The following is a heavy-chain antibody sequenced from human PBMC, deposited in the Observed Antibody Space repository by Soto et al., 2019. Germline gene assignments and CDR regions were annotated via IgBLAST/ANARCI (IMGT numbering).Heavy chain of an antibody. CDR3: ARIRGYWYGLDV. CDR2: ITGTGGNT. Sequence: VQLLESGGGLVQPGGSLRLSCAGSGFTLSTYGMTWVRQAPGKGLEWVSAITGTGGNTYYVDSVKGRFTSSRDNSKNMLYLQMNSVRVEDTAVYYCARIRGYWYGLDVWGQGTTVTVSS. J-gene: IGHJ6*02. CDR1: GFTLSTYG. V-gene: IGHV3-23*01.